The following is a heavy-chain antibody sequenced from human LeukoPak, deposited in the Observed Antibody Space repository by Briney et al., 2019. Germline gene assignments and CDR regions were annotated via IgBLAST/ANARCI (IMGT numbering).Heavy chain of an antibody. CDR1: GFTFSSYG. D-gene: IGHD6-19*01. CDR2: IWYDGSNK. CDR3: ARDREWLVTFYYCGMDV. J-gene: IGHJ6*02. V-gene: IGHV3-33*01. Sequence: GGSLRLSCAASGFTFSSYGMHWVRQAPGKGLEWVAVIWYDGSNKYYADSVKGRFTISRDNSKNTLYLQMNSLRAEDTAVYYCARDREWLVTFYYCGMDVWGQGTTVTVSS.